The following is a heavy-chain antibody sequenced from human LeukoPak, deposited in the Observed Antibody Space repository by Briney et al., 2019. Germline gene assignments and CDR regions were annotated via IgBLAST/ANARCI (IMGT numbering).Heavy chain of an antibody. V-gene: IGHV1-46*03. CDR2: INPSGGST. CDR1: GYTFTSYY. CDR3: AIAGYCSGGSCYHWFDP. J-gene: IGHJ5*02. D-gene: IGHD2-15*01. Sequence: ASVKVSCKASGYTFTSYYMHWVRQAPGQGLEWMGIINPSGGSTSYAQKFQGRVTMTRDTSTSTVYMELSSLRSEDTAVYYCAIAGYCSGGSCYHWFDPWGQGTLVTVSS.